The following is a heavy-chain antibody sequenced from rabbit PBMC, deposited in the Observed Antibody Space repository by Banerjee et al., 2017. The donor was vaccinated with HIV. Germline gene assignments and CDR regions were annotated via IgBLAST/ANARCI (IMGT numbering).Heavy chain of an antibody. V-gene: IGHV1S40*01. J-gene: IGHJ4*01. CDR3: ARDNAGSDTGYDL. Sequence: AKGRFTISRTSSTTVTLRMTSLTAADTATYFCARDNAGSDTGYDLWGPGTLVTV. D-gene: IGHD7-1*01.